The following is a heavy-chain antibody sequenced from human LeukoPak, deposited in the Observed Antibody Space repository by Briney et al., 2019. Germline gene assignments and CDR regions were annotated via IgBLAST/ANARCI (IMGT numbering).Heavy chain of an antibody. V-gene: IGHV4-59*01. D-gene: IGHD3-10*01. CDR1: GGSISGFF. J-gene: IGHJ5*02. Sequence: SETLSLSCTVSGGSISGFFRTWIRQSPGKGLEYIGYIYYSGTTDYNPTLKSRVSMSVDTSKNQFFLNLTSVTAADTAIYYCARVGYGSGSWGWFDPWGQGTLVTVSS. CDR3: ARVGYGSGSWGWFDP. CDR2: IYYSGTT.